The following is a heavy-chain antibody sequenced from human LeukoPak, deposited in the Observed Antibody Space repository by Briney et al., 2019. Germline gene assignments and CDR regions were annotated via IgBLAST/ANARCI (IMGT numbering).Heavy chain of an antibody. J-gene: IGHJ4*02. Sequence: ASVKVSFKASGYTFTGYYMHWVRQAPGQGLEWMGWINPNSGGTYYAQKFQGRVTMTRATSITTVYLELSRLGSDDTAGYYCARDLWGYSYGPPGDYWGQGTLVTVSS. CDR2: INPNSGGT. V-gene: IGHV1-2*02. CDR1: GYTFTGYY. CDR3: ARDLWGYSYGPPGDY. D-gene: IGHD5-18*01.